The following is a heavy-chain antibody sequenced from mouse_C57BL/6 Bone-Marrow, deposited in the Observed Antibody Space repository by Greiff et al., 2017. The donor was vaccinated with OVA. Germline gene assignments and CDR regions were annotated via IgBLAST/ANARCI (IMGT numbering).Heavy chain of an antibody. V-gene: IGHV2-4*01. CDR3: AKHGHGGSAMDY. CDR2: IWSGGST. Sequence: VQVVESGPGLVQPSQSLSITCTVSGFSLTSYGVHWVRQPPGKGLEWLGVIWSGGSTDYNAAFISRLSISKDNSKSQVFFKMNSLQADDTAIYYCAKHGHGGSAMDYWGQGTSVTVSS. D-gene: IGHD6-1*01. CDR1: GFSLTSYG. J-gene: IGHJ4*01.